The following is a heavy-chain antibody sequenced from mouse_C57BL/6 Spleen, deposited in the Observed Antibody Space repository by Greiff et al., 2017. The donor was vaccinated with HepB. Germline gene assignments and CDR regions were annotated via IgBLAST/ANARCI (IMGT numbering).Heavy chain of an antibody. J-gene: IGHJ3*01. Sequence: QVQLQQPGAELVMPGASVKLSCKASGYTFTSYWMHWVKQRPGQGLEWIGEIDPSDSYTNYNQKFKGKSTLTVDKSSSTAYMQLSSLTSEDSAVYYCARGELRIWFAYWGQGTLVTVSA. CDR3: ARGELRIWFAY. CDR2: IDPSDSYT. V-gene: IGHV1-69*01. D-gene: IGHD3-2*02. CDR1: GYTFTSYW.